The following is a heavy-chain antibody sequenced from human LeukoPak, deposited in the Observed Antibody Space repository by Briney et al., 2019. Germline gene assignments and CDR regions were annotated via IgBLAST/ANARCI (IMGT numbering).Heavy chain of an antibody. Sequence: SETLSLTCAVYGGSFSGYYWSWIRQPPGKGLEWIGYIYYSGSTNYNPSLKSRVTISVDTSKNQFSLKLSSVTAADTAVYYCARDRRDHWGNYYFDYWGQGTLVTVSS. J-gene: IGHJ4*02. V-gene: IGHV4-59*01. CDR3: ARDRRDHWGNYYFDY. CDR1: GGSFSGYY. D-gene: IGHD7-27*01. CDR2: IYYSGST.